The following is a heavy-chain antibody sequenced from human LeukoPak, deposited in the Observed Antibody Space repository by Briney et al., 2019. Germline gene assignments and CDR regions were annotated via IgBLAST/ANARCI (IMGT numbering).Heavy chain of an antibody. D-gene: IGHD6-13*01. CDR2: IYYSGST. V-gene: IGHV4-39*07. CDR3: ARGFTAAPPHVGWFDP. J-gene: IGHJ5*02. Sequence: PSETLSLTCTVSGGSISSSSYYWGWIRQPPGKGLEWIGSIYYSGSTYYNPSLKSRVTISVDTSKNQFSLKLSSVTAADTAVYYCARGFTAAPPHVGWFDPWGQGTLVTVSS. CDR1: GGSISSSSYY.